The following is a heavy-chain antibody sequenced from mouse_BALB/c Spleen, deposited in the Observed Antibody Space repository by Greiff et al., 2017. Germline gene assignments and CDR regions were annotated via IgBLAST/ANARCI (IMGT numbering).Heavy chain of an antibody. CDR3: TRSDDGDYFDY. V-gene: IGHV1S22*01. CDR2: IYPGSGST. Sequence: LKQPGSELVRPGASVKLSCKASGYTFTSYWMHWVKQRHGQGLEWIGNIYPGSGSTNYDEKFKSKGTLTVDTSSSTAYMHLSSLTSEDSAVYYCTRSDDGDYFDYWGQGTTLTVSS. J-gene: IGHJ2*01. D-gene: IGHD2-12*01. CDR1: GYTFTSYW.